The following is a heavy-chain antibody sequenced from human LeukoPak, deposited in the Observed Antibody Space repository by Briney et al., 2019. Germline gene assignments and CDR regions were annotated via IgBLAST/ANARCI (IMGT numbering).Heavy chain of an antibody. CDR2: INHSGNT. Sequence: PSETLSLTCAVYGGSFSGYYWSWIRQPPGKGLEWIGEINHSGNTNYNPSLKSRVTISVDTSKNQFSLKLSSVTAADTAVYYCARARLGYCSSTSCYHGNWFDPWGQGTLVTVSS. CDR1: GGSFSGYY. D-gene: IGHD2-2*01. CDR3: ARARLGYCSSTSCYHGNWFDP. J-gene: IGHJ5*02. V-gene: IGHV4-34*01.